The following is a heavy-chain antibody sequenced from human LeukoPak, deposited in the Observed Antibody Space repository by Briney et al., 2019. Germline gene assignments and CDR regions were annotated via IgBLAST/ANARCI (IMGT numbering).Heavy chain of an antibody. J-gene: IGHJ4*02. Sequence: SQTLSLTCTVSGGSISSGSYYWSWIRQPAGKGLEWIGRIYTSGSTNYNPSLKSRVTISVDTSKNQFSLKLSSVTAADTAVYYCARESPFLVWSSFDYWGQGTLVTVSS. CDR3: ARESPFLVWSSFDY. D-gene: IGHD3-10*01. CDR2: IYTSGST. V-gene: IGHV4-61*02. CDR1: GGSISSGSYY.